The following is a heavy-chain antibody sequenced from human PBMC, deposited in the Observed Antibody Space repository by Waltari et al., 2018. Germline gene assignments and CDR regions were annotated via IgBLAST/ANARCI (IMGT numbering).Heavy chain of an antibody. CDR3: ARAFYHDSSAYFQYYFDY. D-gene: IGHD3-22*01. CDR1: GYAFTDYY. J-gene: IGHJ4*02. CDR2: INPHSGGI. V-gene: IGHV1-2*04. Sequence: QVQLVQSGTDVKKPGASVKVSCKTSGYAFTDYYIHWVRQAPGQGLEWMGWINPHSGGINDAQKFQGWVTMTRDTSISTVFMELSRLKSDDTAIYYCARAFYHDSSAYFQYYFDYWGQGTLVTVSS.